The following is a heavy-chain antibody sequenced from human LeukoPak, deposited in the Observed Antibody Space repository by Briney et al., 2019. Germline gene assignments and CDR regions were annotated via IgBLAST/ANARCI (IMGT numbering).Heavy chain of an antibody. J-gene: IGHJ6*02. CDR1: GFTFSSYG. CDR2: ISYDGSNK. V-gene: IGHV3-30*18. CDR3: AKDPRRGWPKSYYYYGMDV. D-gene: IGHD2-15*01. Sequence: GRSLRLSCAATGFTFSSYGMHWVRQAPGKGLEWVAVISYDGSNKYYADSVKGRFTISRDNSKNTLYLQMNSLRAEDTAVYYCAKDPRRGWPKSYYYYGMDVWGQGTTVTVSS.